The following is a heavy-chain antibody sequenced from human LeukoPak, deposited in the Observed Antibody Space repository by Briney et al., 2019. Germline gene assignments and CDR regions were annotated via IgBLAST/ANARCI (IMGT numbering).Heavy chain of an antibody. D-gene: IGHD3-3*01. V-gene: IGHV4-34*01. CDR3: ARGGAIFGVVTRYYMDV. Sequence: SETLSLTCAVYGGSFSGYYWSWIRQPPGKGLEWIGEISHGGSTNYNPSLKSRVTISVDTSKNQFSLKLSSVTAADTAVYYCARGGAIFGVVTRYYMDVWGKGTTVTVSS. CDR1: GGSFSGYY. CDR2: ISHGGST. J-gene: IGHJ6*03.